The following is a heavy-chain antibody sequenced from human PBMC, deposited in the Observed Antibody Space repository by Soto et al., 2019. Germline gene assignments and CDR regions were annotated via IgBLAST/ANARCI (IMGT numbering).Heavy chain of an antibody. Sequence: GASVKVSCKASGYTFTSYAMHWVRQAPGQRLGWMGWINAGNGNTKYSQKFQGRVTITRDTSASTAYMELSSLRSEDTAVYYCARVFYSSGWYYAFDIWSQGTMVTVSS. CDR1: GYTFTSYA. V-gene: IGHV1-3*01. D-gene: IGHD6-19*01. J-gene: IGHJ3*02. CDR2: INAGNGNT. CDR3: ARVFYSSGWYYAFDI.